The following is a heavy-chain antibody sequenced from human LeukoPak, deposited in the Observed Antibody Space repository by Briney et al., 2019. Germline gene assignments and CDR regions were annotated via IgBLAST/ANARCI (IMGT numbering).Heavy chain of an antibody. CDR2: INSDGSST. CDR3: ARYGQQLVSDY. J-gene: IGHJ4*02. V-gene: IGHV3-74*01. Sequence: GGSLRLSCAASGFTFSSYWMHWVRQAPGKGLVWVSRINSDGSSTSYADSVKGRFTISRDNAKSSLYLQMNSLRAEDTAVYYCARYGQQLVSDYWGQGTLLTVSS. CDR1: GFTFSSYW. D-gene: IGHD6-13*01.